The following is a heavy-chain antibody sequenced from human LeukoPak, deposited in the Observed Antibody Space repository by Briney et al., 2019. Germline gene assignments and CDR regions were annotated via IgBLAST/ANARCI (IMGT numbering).Heavy chain of an antibody. D-gene: IGHD6-6*01. Sequence: GGSLRLSCAASGFTFSTYAMSWVRQAPGKGLEWVSVVSGTGGRTYYADSVKGRFTISRDNSKNTLYLQMDSLRAEDTALYYCVKASSSSPQYNWFDAWGQGTLVTVSS. CDR2: VSGTGGRT. CDR3: VKASSSSPQYNWFDA. CDR1: GFTFSTYA. V-gene: IGHV3-23*01. J-gene: IGHJ5*02.